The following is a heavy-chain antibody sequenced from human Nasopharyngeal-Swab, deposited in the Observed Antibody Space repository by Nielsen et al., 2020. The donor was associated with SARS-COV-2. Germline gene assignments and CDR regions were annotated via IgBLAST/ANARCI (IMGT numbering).Heavy chain of an antibody. CDR2: ISAYNGNT. V-gene: IGHV1-18*01. D-gene: IGHD5-24*01. CDR3: ARVMEMATILVGYYYYMDV. J-gene: IGHJ6*03. CDR1: GYTFTSYG. Sequence: ASVKVSCKASGYTFTSYGISWVRQAPGQGLEWMGWISAYNGNTNYAQKLQGRVTMTTGTSTSTAYMELRSLRSDDTAVYYCARVMEMATILVGYYYYMDVWGKGTTVTVSS.